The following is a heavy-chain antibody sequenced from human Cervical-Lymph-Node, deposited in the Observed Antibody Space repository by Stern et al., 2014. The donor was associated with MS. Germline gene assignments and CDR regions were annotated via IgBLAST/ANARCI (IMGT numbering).Heavy chain of an antibody. Sequence: VKLEEFGPGLVKPSETLSLTCTVSGGSISRYYWSWIRENTGKGMEWIGYIYYSVSTNYNPSLNSRVTISVDTSKNQFSLKLSSVTAAHTAFYYCARTLRRRPDSFDIWGQGTMVTVSS. CDR2: IYYSVST. CDR3: ARTLRRRPDSFDI. CDR1: GGSISRYY. D-gene: IGHD4-17*01. V-gene: IGHV4-59*01. J-gene: IGHJ3*02.